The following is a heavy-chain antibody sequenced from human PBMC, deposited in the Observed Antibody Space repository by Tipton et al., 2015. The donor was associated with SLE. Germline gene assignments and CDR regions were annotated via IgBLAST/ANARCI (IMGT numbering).Heavy chain of an antibody. V-gene: IGHV4-34*01. CDR3: ATRGSSSWYFFDY. J-gene: IGHJ4*02. CDR1: GGPFSGYY. CDR2: ISHTGST. D-gene: IGHD6-13*01. Sequence: TLSLTCAVYGGPFSGYYWNWIRQPPGKGLEWIGEISHTGSTNFNPSLKSRVAISADTSKRQFSLKLSSVTAADTAVYYCATRGSSSWYFFDYWGQGTLVTVSS.